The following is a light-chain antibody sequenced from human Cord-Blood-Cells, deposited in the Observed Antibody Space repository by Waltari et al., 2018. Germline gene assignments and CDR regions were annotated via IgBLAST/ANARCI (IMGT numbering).Light chain of an antibody. J-gene: IGLJ1*01. V-gene: IGLV1-44*01. CDR1: SSNIGSNT. CDR2: SNN. CDR3: AAWDDSLNGDYV. Sequence: QSVLTQPPSASGTPGQRVTISCSGSSSNIGSNTVHWYQQLPGTAPKRLIYSNNQRPSGVPDRFSGSKSGTSASLAISGLQSEDEADYYCAAWDDSLNGDYVFGTGTKVTVL.